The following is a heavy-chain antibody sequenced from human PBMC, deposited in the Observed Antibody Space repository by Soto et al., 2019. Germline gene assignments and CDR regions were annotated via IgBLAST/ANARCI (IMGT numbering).Heavy chain of an antibody. J-gene: IGHJ4*02. CDR3: ARQYYDSSGFYYFDY. CDR2: IYYSGST. D-gene: IGHD3-22*01. Sequence: SETLSLTCTVSGGSISSGGYYWSWIRQHPGKGLEWIGYIYYSGSTYYNPSLKSRVTISVDTSKNQFSLKLSPVTAADTAVYYCARQYYDSSGFYYFDYWGQGTLVTVSS. V-gene: IGHV4-31*03. CDR1: GGSISSGGYY.